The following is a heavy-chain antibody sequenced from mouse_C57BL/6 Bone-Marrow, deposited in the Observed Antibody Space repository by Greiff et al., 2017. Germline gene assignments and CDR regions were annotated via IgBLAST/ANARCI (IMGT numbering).Heavy chain of an antibody. CDR2: ISYDGSN. CDR3: ARDGGSMRDYFDY. J-gene: IGHJ2*01. D-gene: IGHD1-1*01. V-gene: IGHV3-6*01. Sequence: EVQLQESGPGLVKPSQSLSLTCSVTGYSITSGYYWNWIRQFPGNKLEWMGYISYDGSNNYNPSLKNRISITRDTSKNQFFLKLNSVTTEDTATXYCARDGGSMRDYFDYWGQGTTLTVSS. CDR1: GYSITSGYY.